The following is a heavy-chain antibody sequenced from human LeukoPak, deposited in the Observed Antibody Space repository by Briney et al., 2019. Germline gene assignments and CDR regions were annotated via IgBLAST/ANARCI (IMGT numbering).Heavy chain of an antibody. J-gene: IGHJ4*02. D-gene: IGHD2-2*01. CDR1: GGSVSSGFYY. Sequence: SETLSLTCTVSGGSVSSGFYYWSWIRQPPGKGLEWIGYIYYSGSTNYNPSLKSRVTISVDTSKNQFSLKLRSVTAADTAVYYCARTDALYCSSTSCYDYWGQGALVTVSS. CDR2: IYYSGST. V-gene: IGHV4-61*01. CDR3: ARTDALYCSSTSCYDY.